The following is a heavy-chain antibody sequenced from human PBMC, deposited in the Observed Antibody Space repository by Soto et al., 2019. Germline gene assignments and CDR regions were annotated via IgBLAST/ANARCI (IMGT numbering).Heavy chain of an antibody. Sequence: EVQLVESGGGLVKPGGSLRLSCAASGFTFSSYSMNWVRQAPGKGLEWVSSISSSSSYIYYADSVKGRFTISRDNAKNSLYLPMNSLRAEDTAVYYCAREKYSSSWQVYYGMDVWGQGTTVTVSS. CDR2: ISSSSSYI. CDR3: AREKYSSSWQVYYGMDV. V-gene: IGHV3-21*01. J-gene: IGHJ6*02. CDR1: GFTFSSYS. D-gene: IGHD6-13*01.